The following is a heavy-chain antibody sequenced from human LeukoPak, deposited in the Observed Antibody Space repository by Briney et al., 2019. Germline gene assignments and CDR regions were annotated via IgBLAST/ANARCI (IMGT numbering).Heavy chain of an antibody. CDR2: IWYDGSNK. J-gene: IGHJ1*01. V-gene: IGHV3-33*03. CDR1: GFTFSSSG. D-gene: IGHD2-21*02. CDR3: TSWGDTTAEYFQR. Sequence: GGSLRLSCAASGFTFSSSGMHWVRQAPGRGLEWVAIIWYDGSNKYYADSVKGRFTISRDNAQNSMYPQMNSLRVEDTAVYYCTSWGDTTAEYFQRWGQGTLVTVSS.